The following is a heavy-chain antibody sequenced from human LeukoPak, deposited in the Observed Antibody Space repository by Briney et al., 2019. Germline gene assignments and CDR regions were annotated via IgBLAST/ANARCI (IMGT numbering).Heavy chain of an antibody. CDR1: AFTVSSNY. CDR3: ARIRVRGARGACYFDY. D-gene: IGHD3-10*01. J-gene: IGHJ4*02. CDR2: IYSGAST. V-gene: IGHV3-53*01. Sequence: GWSLRLSCAASAFTVSSNYMSCVRQAPGKGLEWGSVIYSGASTYYADSGKGTFTITRYNSKNTLYLQMNRLRDEETDLYYCARIRVRGARGACYFDYWGQGTLVIVSS.